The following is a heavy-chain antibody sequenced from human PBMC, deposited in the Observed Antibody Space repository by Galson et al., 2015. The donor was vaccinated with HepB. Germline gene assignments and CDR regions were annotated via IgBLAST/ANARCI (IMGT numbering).Heavy chain of an antibody. CDR1: GFTVSGYA. V-gene: IGHV3-30*04. J-gene: IGHJ6*02. Sequence: SLRLSCAASGFTVSGYAIHWVRQAPGKGLEWVAGISFDGSDKYYADSVQGRFSISRDNSRDTLYLQMNSLKSGDTAVYYCATGTPTTPDYISKHYYYGLDVWGQGTTVTVSS. D-gene: IGHD4-11*01. CDR3: ATGTPTTPDYISKHYYYGLDV. CDR2: ISFDGSDK.